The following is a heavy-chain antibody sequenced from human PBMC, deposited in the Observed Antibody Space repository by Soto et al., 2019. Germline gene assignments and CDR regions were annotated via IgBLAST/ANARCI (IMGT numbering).Heavy chain of an antibody. V-gene: IGHV3-30*18. Sequence: GGSLRLSCAASGFTLSSYGMHWVRQAPGKGLEWVAVISYDGSNKYYADSVKGRFTISRDNSKNTLYLQMNSLRAEDTAVYYCANAQSRYYYYGMDVWGQGTTVTVSS. CDR3: ANAQSRYYYYGMDV. CDR1: GFTLSSYG. J-gene: IGHJ6*02. CDR2: ISYDGSNK.